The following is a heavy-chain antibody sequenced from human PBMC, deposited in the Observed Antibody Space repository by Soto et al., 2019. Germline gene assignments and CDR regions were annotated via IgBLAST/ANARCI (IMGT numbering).Heavy chain of an antibody. CDR2: IYYSGST. J-gene: IGHJ3*02. Sequence: QVQLQESGPGLVKPSQTLSLTCTVSGGSISSGGYYWSWIRQHPGKGLEWIGYIYYSGSTYYNPSVKSRVTLSVDTSKNQCALKLSSVTAADTAVYYCARAGYYYDSSGHDAFDIWGRGTMVTVSS. CDR3: ARAGYYYDSSGHDAFDI. D-gene: IGHD3-22*01. CDR1: GGSISSGGYY. V-gene: IGHV4-31*03.